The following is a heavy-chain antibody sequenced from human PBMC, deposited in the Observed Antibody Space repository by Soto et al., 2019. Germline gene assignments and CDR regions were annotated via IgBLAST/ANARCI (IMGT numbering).Heavy chain of an antibody. CDR2: IKSQTDGGTA. CDR3: SHGYYQYFES. Sequence: PGGCLRLACALCGVTVKNVGMNGVRQAPGKGPEWVARIKSQTDGGTADYAAPVKGRFTISRDDSENTLYLQINSLKTEDTAVYYCSHGYYQYFESWGQGTLVTVSS. V-gene: IGHV3-15*07. D-gene: IGHD5-18*01. J-gene: IGHJ4*02. CDR1: GVTVKNVG.